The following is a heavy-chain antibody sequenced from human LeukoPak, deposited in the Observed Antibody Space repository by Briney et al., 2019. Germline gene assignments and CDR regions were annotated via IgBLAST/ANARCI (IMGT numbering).Heavy chain of an antibody. D-gene: IGHD3-10*02. CDR1: GFTFSSYE. Sequence: CXASGFTFSSYEMNWVRQAPGKGLEWVSYISRSGSTIYYADSVKGRFTISRDNAKNSLYLKMNSLRAEDTAFYYXXXXGITMIGGVWGRGTTVTISS. CDR3: XXXGITMIGGV. CDR2: ISRSGSTI. J-gene: IGHJ6*04. V-gene: IGHV3-48*03.